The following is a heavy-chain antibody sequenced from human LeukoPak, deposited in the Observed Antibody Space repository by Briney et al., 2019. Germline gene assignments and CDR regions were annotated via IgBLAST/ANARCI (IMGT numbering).Heavy chain of an antibody. Sequence: GGSLRLSCAASVFTFSSYCMHWVRQAPGKGLEWVAVISYDGSNKYYADSVKGRFTISRDNSKNTLYLQMNSLRAEDTAVYYCAKDLAGGELPHFDHWGQGTLVTVSS. CDR3: AKDLAGGELPHFDH. CDR2: ISYDGSNK. J-gene: IGHJ4*02. V-gene: IGHV3-30*18. CDR1: VFTFSSYC. D-gene: IGHD1-26*01.